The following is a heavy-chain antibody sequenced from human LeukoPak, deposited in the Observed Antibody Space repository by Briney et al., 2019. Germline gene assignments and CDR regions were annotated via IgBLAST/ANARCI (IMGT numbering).Heavy chain of an antibody. CDR2: IWYDENNK. CDR3: ARDRFYYDSRAYFTREFYHYGMDV. Sequence: PGGSLRLSCAASGFTFGSYGMHWVRQAPDKGLEWVAVIWYDENNKSYADSVKGRFTISRDNSKNTLYLQMNSLRAEDTAVYYCARDRFYYDSRAYFTREFYHYGMDVWGQGTTVTVSS. V-gene: IGHV3-33*01. CDR1: GFTFGSYG. J-gene: IGHJ6*02. D-gene: IGHD3-22*01.